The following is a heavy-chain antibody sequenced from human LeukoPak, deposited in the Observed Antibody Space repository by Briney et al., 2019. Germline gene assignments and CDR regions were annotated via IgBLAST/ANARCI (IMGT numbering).Heavy chain of an antibody. D-gene: IGHD6-19*01. J-gene: IGHJ6*02. V-gene: IGHV5-51*01. CDR2: IYPGDPDT. Sequence: HGESLKISCKGSGYRFASYWIGWVRQMPGKGLEWMGNIYPGDPDTRYSPPFQGQVTISADKSINTAYLQWSSLKASDSAMYYCARRLAVAGRGYYGMDVWGQGTTVTVSS. CDR1: GYRFASYW. CDR3: ARRLAVAGRGYYGMDV.